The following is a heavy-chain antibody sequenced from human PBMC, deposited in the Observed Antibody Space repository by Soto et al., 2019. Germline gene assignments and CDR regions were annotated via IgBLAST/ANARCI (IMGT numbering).Heavy chain of an antibody. Sequence: GASVKVSCKASGVTFSSYAISWVRQAPGQGLEWMGGIIPIFGTANYAQKFQGRVTITADESTSTAYMELSSLRSEDTAVYYCASWVQGTGTYYFDYWGPGTLVTVSS. D-gene: IGHD3-10*01. CDR1: GVTFSSYA. CDR3: ASWVQGTGTYYFDY. CDR2: IIPIFGTA. V-gene: IGHV1-69*13. J-gene: IGHJ4*02.